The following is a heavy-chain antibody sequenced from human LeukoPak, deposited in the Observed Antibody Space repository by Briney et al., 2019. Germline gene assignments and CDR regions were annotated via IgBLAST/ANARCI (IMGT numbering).Heavy chain of an antibody. CDR3: ARSVFGNPWFDP. CDR2: IFRSGHT. CDR1: GGSISVFY. D-gene: IGHD3-16*01. J-gene: IGHJ5*02. Sequence: SETLSLTCPVSGGSISVFYWSWLRPPPGKGLEWIGYIFRSGHTSSNPPLKSRISISLDSSKDQFSLNLNSLTAADTAVYYCARSVFGNPWFDPWGQGTLVTVSS. V-gene: IGHV4-59*01.